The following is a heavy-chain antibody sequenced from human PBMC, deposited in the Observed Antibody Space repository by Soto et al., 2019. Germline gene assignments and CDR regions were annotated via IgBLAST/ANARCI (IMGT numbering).Heavy chain of an antibody. CDR2: IIPILGIA. J-gene: IGHJ6*02. CDR1: GGTFSSYT. Sequence: QVQLVQSGAEVKKPGSSVKVSCKASGGTFSSYTISWVRQAPGPGLEWMGRIIPILGIANYAQKFQGRVTITADKSTSTAYMELSSLRSEDTAVYYCAQLEQYYYYGMDVWGQGTTVTVSS. D-gene: IGHD1-1*01. CDR3: AQLEQYYYYGMDV. V-gene: IGHV1-69*02.